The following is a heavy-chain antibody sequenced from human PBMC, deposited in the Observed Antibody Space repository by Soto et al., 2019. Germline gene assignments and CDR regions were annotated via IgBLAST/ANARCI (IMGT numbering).Heavy chain of an antibody. V-gene: IGHV3-43D*04. D-gene: IGHD3-10*01. J-gene: IGHJ6*02. CDR1: GFTFDDHA. CDR2: ISWDGGST. Sequence: PGGSLRLSCAASGFTFDDHAMHWVRQAPGKGLEWVSLISWDGGSTYYADSVRGRFTISRDISKNSLYLQMNSLRAEDTALYYCAKGFHYGSGSYYIYGMDVWGQGTTVTVSS. CDR3: AKGFHYGSGSYYIYGMDV.